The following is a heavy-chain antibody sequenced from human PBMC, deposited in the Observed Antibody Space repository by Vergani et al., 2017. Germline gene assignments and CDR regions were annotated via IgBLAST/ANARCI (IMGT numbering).Heavy chain of an antibody. J-gene: IGHJ4*02. Sequence: QVQLVQSGAEVKKPGSSVKVSCKASGGTFSSYAISWVRQAPGQGLEWMGRIIPIFGTANYAQKFQGRVTITADESTSTASMELSSLRSEDTAVYYCARQGDYDSSGYAYFDYWGQGTLVTVSS. D-gene: IGHD3-22*01. CDR1: GGTFSSYA. CDR3: ARQGDYDSSGYAYFDY. V-gene: IGHV1-69*18. CDR2: IIPIFGTA.